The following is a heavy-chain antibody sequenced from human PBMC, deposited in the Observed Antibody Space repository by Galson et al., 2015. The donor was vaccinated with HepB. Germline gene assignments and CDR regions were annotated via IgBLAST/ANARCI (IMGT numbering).Heavy chain of an antibody. Sequence: SLRLSCAASGFTFSSYAMSWVRQAPGEGLEWVSGISNSGGSTDYTDSVKGRFTISRDNPANTLYLQMNSLRAEDTAIYYCAKDRVCGSIICQDVFEIWGQGTMVTVSS. CDR3: AKDRVCGSIICQDVFEI. CDR2: ISNSGGST. CDR1: GFTFSSYA. V-gene: IGHV3-23*01. J-gene: IGHJ3*02. D-gene: IGHD2-8*01.